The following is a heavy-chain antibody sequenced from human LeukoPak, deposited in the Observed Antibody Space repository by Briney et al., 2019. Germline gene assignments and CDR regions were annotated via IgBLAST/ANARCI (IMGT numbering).Heavy chain of an antibody. J-gene: IGHJ5*02. Sequence: SQTLSLTCTVSGGSISSGDYYWSWIRQPPGKGLEWIGYIYYSGSTYYNPSLKSRVTISVDTSKNQFSLKLSSVTAADTAVYYCARSYSSSYRWFDPWGQGTLVTVSS. V-gene: IGHV4-30-4*08. D-gene: IGHD6-6*01. CDR1: GGSISSGDYY. CDR2: IYYSGST. CDR3: ARSYSSSYRWFDP.